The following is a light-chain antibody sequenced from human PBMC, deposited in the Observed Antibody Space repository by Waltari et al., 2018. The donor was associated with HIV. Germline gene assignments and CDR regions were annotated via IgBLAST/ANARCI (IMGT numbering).Light chain of an antibody. CDR2: YND. CDR3: QVWDDIIGPYVV. CDR1: NIEDKT. J-gene: IGLJ3*02. V-gene: IGLV3-21*04. Sequence: YVLTQPPSVSVAPGEAARISCGGNNIEDKTVHWSQQKPGQAPVLVIYYNDDRPSGIPERFSGSNSQNTATLTISRVEAGDEADYYCQVWDDIIGPYVVFGGGTKLTVL.